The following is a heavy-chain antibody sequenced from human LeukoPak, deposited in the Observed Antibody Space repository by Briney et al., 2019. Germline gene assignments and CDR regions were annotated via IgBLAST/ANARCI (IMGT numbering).Heavy chain of an antibody. V-gene: IGHV3-48*03. CDR3: ARVPRSSRIPIFR. D-gene: IGHD3-3*01. Sequence: GGPQRLPCALSKFLFRIYEVIGPPGARGRAREWVSYISSSGDTIYYADSVKGRFTISSDNAKNSQYLQLNSLRAEDTAAYYGARVPRSSRIPIFRWGQGTLVTVSS. CDR2: ISSSGDTI. J-gene: IGHJ4*02. CDR1: KFLFRIYE.